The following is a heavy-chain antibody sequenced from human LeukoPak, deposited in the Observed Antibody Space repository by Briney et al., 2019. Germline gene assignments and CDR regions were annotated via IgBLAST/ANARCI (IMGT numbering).Heavy chain of an antibody. J-gene: IGHJ4*02. CDR2: ISWNSGSI. Sequence: GGSLRLSCAASGFTFDDYAMHWVRQAPGKGLEWVSGISWNSGSIGYADSVKGRFTISRDNAKNSLYLQMNSLRAEDTALYYCAKEDSSGKSFDYWGQGTLFTVAS. CDR1: GFTFDDYA. V-gene: IGHV3-9*01. CDR3: AKEDSSGKSFDY. D-gene: IGHD3-22*01.